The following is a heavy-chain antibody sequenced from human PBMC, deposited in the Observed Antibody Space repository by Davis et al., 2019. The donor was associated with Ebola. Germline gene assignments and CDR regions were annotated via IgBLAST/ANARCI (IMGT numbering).Heavy chain of an antibody. D-gene: IGHD3-22*01. J-gene: IGHJ3*02. CDR2: IDHSGTT. CDR3: ARTVKLYYYDSRGAFDI. Sequence: MPSETLSLTCTVSGGSISSSNYYWGWIRQAPGKGLEWIGEIDHSGTTNYNPSLKSRLTISVDTSKNQFSLKLSSVTAADTAVYYCARTVKLYYYDSRGAFDIWGQGTMVTVSS. CDR1: GGSISSSNYY. V-gene: IGHV4-39*07.